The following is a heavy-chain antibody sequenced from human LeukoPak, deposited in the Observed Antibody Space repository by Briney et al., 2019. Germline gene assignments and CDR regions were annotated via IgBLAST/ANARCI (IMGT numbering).Heavy chain of an antibody. J-gene: IGHJ5*02. CDR1: GFTFSSYS. V-gene: IGHV3-21*01. Sequence: GGSLRLSCAASGFTFSSYSMNWVRQAPGKGLEWVSSISSSSSYIYYADSVKGRFTISRDNAKNSLYLQMNSLRAEDTAVYYCARDFLFLVSGWYWFDPWGQGTLVTVSS. CDR2: ISSSSSYI. D-gene: IGHD6-19*01. CDR3: ARDFLFLVSGWYWFDP.